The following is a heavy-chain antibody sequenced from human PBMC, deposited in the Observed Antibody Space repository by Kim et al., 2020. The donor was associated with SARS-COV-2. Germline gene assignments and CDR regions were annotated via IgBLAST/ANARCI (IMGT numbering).Heavy chain of an antibody. CDR1: GASINRDSYY. CDR3: VRVAGGHCVNWFFDL. J-gene: IGHJ2*01. V-gene: IGHV4-39*01. CDR2: IYYTGST. Sequence: SETLSLTCSVSGASINRDSYYWGWIRQPPRKGLEWIGTIYYTGSTFYSPSLGIRVTLSIDTSENQLSLRLGSATAADTATCYCVRVAGGHCVNWFFDLWGRGTLVRVSS. D-gene: IGHD2-21*02.